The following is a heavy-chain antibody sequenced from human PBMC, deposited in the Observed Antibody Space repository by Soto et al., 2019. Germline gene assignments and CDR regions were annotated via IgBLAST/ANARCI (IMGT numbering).Heavy chain of an antibody. J-gene: IGHJ4*02. Sequence: TLSLTCTVSGGSISSGGYYWSWIRQHPGKGLEWIGYIYYSGSTYYNPSLKSRVTISVDTSKNQFSLKLSSVTAADTAVYYCARGFAGYNSERHFDYWGQGTLVTVSS. CDR3: ARGFAGYNSERHFDY. CDR1: GGSISSGGYY. V-gene: IGHV4-31*03. D-gene: IGHD5-12*01. CDR2: IYYSGST.